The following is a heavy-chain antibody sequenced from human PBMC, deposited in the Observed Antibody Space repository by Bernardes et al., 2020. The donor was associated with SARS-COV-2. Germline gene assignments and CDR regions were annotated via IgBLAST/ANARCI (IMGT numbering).Heavy chain of an antibody. Sequence: SGVTLSKPTQTLTLTCPFSWFSLSPSGVGVGWIRQPPGKALEWLALLYWDDDKRYSPSLKSRLTITKDTSKNQVVLTMTNMDPVDTATYYCAHRRAAVAGPYFDYWGQGTLVTVSS. J-gene: IGHJ4*02. CDR2: LYWDDDK. CDR3: AHRRAAVAGPYFDY. V-gene: IGHV2-5*02. CDR1: WFSLSPSGVG. D-gene: IGHD6-19*01.